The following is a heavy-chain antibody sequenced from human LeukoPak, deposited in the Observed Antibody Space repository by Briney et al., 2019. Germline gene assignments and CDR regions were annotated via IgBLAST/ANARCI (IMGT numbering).Heavy chain of an antibody. J-gene: IGHJ4*02. CDR1: GFTFSRFS. CDR2: ISGSSTTI. D-gene: IGHD3-22*01. CDR3: ARFLYYYDSSGPLDY. Sequence: GGSLRLSCAASGFTFSRFSMNWVRQAPGKGLEWVSYISGSSTTIYYADSVKGRFTISRDNGKNSMFLQMNSLRAEDTAVYYCARFLYYYDSSGPLDYWGQGTLVTVSS. V-gene: IGHV3-48*01.